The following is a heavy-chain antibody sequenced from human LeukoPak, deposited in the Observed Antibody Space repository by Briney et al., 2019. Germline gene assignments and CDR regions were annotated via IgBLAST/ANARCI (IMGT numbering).Heavy chain of an antibody. CDR3: AKEATPDYDFWSGYYTGYYFDF. J-gene: IGHJ4*02. D-gene: IGHD3-3*01. CDR1: GFTFSNNA. Sequence: GGSLRLSCAASGFTFSNNAMSWVRQAPGKGLEWVSGISGGGGSTYYADSVKGRFTISRDNSMNTLSLQMNSLRAEDTAVYYCAKEATPDYDFWSGYYTGYYFDFWGQGTLVTVSS. CDR2: ISGGGGST. V-gene: IGHV3-23*01.